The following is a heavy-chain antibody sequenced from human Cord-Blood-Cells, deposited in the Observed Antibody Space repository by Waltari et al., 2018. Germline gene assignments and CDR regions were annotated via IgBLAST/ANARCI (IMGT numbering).Heavy chain of an antibody. CDR2: IHHSGST. J-gene: IGHJ4*02. V-gene: IGHV4-34*01. CDR3: ASGLDTLGGDY. Sequence: QVQLQQWGAGLLKPSETLSLTCAVYGGSCRGYYWSWIRQPPGKGLEWIGEIHHSGSTNYNPSLKSRVTISVDTSKNQFSLKLSSVTAADTAVYYCASGLDTLGGDYWGQGTLVTVSS. D-gene: IGHD5-18*01. CDR1: GGSCRGYY.